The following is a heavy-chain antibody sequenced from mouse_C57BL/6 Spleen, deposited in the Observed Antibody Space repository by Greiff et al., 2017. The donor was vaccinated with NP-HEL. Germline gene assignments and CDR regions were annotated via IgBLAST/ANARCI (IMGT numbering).Heavy chain of an antibody. J-gene: IGHJ1*03. CDR2: INYDGSST. V-gene: IGHV5-16*01. Sequence: DVHLVESEGGLVQPGSSMKLSCTASGFTFSDYYMAWVRQVPEKGLEWVANINYDGSSTYYLDSLKSRFIISRDNAKNILYLQMSSLKSEDTATYYCARTHYYGSSHWYFDVWGTGTTVTVSS. CDR3: ARTHYYGSSHWYFDV. D-gene: IGHD1-1*01. CDR1: GFTFSDYY.